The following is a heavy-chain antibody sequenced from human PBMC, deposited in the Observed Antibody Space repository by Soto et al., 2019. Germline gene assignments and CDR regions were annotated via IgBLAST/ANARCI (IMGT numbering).Heavy chain of an antibody. CDR2: ISAYNGNT. CDR1: GYTFTSYG. V-gene: IGHV1-18*01. CDR3: ASGRIVVVPAAIRDDYYYGMDV. Sequence: ASVKVSCKASGYTFTSYGISWVRQAPGQGLEWMGWISAYNGNTNYAQKLQSRDTMTTDTSTSTAYMELRSLRSDDTAVYYCASGRIVVVPAAIRDDYYYGMDVWGQGTTVTVSS. J-gene: IGHJ6*02. D-gene: IGHD2-2*02.